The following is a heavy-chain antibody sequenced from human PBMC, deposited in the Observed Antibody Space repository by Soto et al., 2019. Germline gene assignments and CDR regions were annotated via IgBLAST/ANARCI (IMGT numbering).Heavy chain of an antibody. V-gene: IGHV3-21*01. J-gene: IGHJ4*02. Sequence: GGSLRLSCAASGFTFSSYSMNWVRQAPGKGLEWVSSISSSSSYIYYADSVKGRFTISRDNAKNSLYLQMNSLRAEDTAVYYCARDKGAYYDFWSGYYPIDYWGQGTLVTVSS. CDR3: ARDKGAYYDFWSGYYPIDY. CDR1: GFTFSSYS. CDR2: ISSSSSYI. D-gene: IGHD3-3*01.